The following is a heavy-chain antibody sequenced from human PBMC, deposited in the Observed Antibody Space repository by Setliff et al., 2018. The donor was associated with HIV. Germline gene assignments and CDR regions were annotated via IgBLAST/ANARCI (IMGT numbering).Heavy chain of an antibody. CDR3: ATAPTMKVVYSGF. CDR1: GYTFTDYY. CDR2: VDPEDGET. J-gene: IGHJ4*02. Sequence: ASVKVSCKASGYTFTDYYMHWVQQAPGKGLEWMGRVDPEDGETIYAEKFQGRVTITADTSTDTAYMELSSPRSEDTAVYYCATAPTMKVVYSGFWGQGTLVTVS. V-gene: IGHV1-69-2*01. D-gene: IGHD3-22*01.